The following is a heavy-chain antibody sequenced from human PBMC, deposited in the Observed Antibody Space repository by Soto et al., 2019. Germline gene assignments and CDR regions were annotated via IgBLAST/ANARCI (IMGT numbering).Heavy chain of an antibody. CDR2: ISGSGGST. CDR1: GFTFSSYA. V-gene: IGHV3-23*01. CDR3: ATPPASSYYDILTGYYRVDY. D-gene: IGHD3-9*01. Sequence: GGSLRLSCAASGFTFSSYAMSWVRQAPGKGLEWVSAISGSGGSTYYADSVKGRFTISRDNSKNTLYLQMNSLRAEDTAVYYCATPPASSYYDILTGYYRVDYWGQGTLVTVSS. J-gene: IGHJ4*02.